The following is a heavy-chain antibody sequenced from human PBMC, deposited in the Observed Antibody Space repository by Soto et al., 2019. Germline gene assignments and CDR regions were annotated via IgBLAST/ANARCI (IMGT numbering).Heavy chain of an antibody. J-gene: IGHJ4*02. CDR2: ISYDGSNK. CDR3: AKWHYYDSSGYLTGGYFDY. Sequence: PWGSLRLSCAASGFTFISYGIHFFRHSPCKWLEWVAVISYDGSNKYYADSVKGRFTISRDNSKNTLYLQMNSLRAEDTAVYYCAKWHYYDSSGYLTGGYFDYWGQGTLVTVSS. D-gene: IGHD3-22*01. CDR1: GFTFISYG. V-gene: IGHV3-30*18.